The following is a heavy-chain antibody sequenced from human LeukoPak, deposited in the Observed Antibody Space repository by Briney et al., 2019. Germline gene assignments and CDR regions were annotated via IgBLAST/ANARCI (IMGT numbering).Heavy chain of an antibody. J-gene: IGHJ4*02. D-gene: IGHD1-14*01. CDR3: ARNKNPMY. Sequence: SETLSLTCTVSGASISTGSSYWSWIRQPAGEGLEWIGRIHNSGSTNYNPSLNSRVTISVDTSKNQFSLKLRSVTAADTAVYYCARNKNPMYWGQGTLVTVSS. CDR2: IHNSGST. CDR1: GASISTGSSY. V-gene: IGHV4-61*10.